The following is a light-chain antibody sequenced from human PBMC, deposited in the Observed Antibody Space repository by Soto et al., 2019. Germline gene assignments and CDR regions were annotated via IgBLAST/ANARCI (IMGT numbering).Light chain of an antibody. V-gene: IGLV2-23*01. J-gene: IGLJ1*01. Sequence: VLTQPASVSGSPGQSITISCTGTSSDVGSYNLVSWYQQHPGKAPKLMIYEGSKRPSGVSNRFSGSKSGNTASLTISGLQAEDEADYYCCSYAGSSTFPYVFGTGTKVTVL. CDR3: CSYAGSSTFPYV. CDR1: SSDVGSYNL. CDR2: EGS.